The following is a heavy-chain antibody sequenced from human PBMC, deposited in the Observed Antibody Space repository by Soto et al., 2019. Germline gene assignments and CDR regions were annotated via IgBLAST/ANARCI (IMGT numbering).Heavy chain of an antibody. V-gene: IGHV4-34*01. CDR3: ARGGYYYDSSGYYPRDY. D-gene: IGHD3-22*01. CDR2: INHSGST. Sequence: PSETLSLTCAVYGGSFSGYYWSWIRQPPGKGLEWIGEINHSGSTNYNPSLKSRVTISVDTSKNQFSPKLSSVTAADTAVYYCARGGYYYDSSGYYPRDYWGQGTLVTVSS. J-gene: IGHJ4*02. CDR1: GGSFSGYY.